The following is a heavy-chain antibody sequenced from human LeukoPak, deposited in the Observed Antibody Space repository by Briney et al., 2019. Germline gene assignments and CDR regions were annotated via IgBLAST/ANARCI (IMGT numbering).Heavy chain of an antibody. J-gene: IGHJ4*02. CDR3: ARGPQTRRWLQREYYFDY. D-gene: IGHD5-24*01. Sequence: AASVKVSCKASGYTFTSYDINWVRQATGQGLEWMVWMNPNSGNTGYAQKFQGRVTMTRNTSISTAYMELSSLRSEDTAVYYCARGPQTRRWLQREYYFDYWGQGTLVTVSS. V-gene: IGHV1-8*01. CDR1: GYTFTSYD. CDR2: MNPNSGNT.